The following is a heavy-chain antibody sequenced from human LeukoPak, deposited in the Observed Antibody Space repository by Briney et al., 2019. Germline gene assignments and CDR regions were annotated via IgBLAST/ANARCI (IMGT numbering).Heavy chain of an antibody. CDR3: ARNGPLIAAAPYFDY. J-gene: IGHJ4*02. D-gene: IGHD6-13*01. Sequence: PSETLSLTCTVSGGSIGSSSYYWGWIRQPPGKGLEWIGEIYHSGSTNYNPSLKSRVTISVDKSKNQFSLKLSSVTAADTAVYYCARNGPLIAAAPYFDYWGQGTLVTVSS. CDR1: GGSIGSSSYY. V-gene: IGHV4-39*07. CDR2: IYHSGST.